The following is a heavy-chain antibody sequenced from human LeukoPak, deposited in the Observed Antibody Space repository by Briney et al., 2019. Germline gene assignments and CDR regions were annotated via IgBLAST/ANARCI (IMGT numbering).Heavy chain of an antibody. CDR2: INWNGGST. V-gene: IGHV3-20*04. D-gene: IGHD6-19*01. CDR1: GFTFDDYG. J-gene: IGHJ4*02. CDR3: ARERIIAVAGTIFDY. Sequence: GGSLRLSCAASGFTFDDYGMSWVRQAPGKGLEWVSGINWNGGSTGYADSVKGRFTISRDNAKNSLYLQMNSLRAEDTALYYCARERIIAVAGTIFDYWGQGTLVTVSS.